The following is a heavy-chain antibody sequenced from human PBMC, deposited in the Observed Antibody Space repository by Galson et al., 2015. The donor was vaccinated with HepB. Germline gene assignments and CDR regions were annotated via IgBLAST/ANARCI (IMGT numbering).Heavy chain of an antibody. CDR3: ARAAIVVVETSAFDI. V-gene: IGHV1-46*01. Sequence: SVKVSCKASGYTFTSYYMRWVRQAPGQGLEWMGIINPSGGSTSYAQKFQGRVTMTRDTSTSTVYMELSSLRSEDTAVYYCARAAIVVVETSAFDIWGQGTMVTVSS. CDR1: GYTFTSYY. J-gene: IGHJ3*02. D-gene: IGHD3-22*01. CDR2: INPSGGST.